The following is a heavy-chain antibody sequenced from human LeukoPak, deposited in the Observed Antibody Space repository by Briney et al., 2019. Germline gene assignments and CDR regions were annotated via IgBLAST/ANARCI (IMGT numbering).Heavy chain of an antibody. Sequence: PGGSLRLSCAASGFTFSSYVMHWVRQAPGKGLEWVAVISYDGSNKYYADSVKGRFTISRDNSKNTPYLQMNSLRAEDTAVYYCARDPPYSSGWFNYFDYWGQGTLVTVSS. V-gene: IGHV3-30*04. CDR1: GFTFSSYV. CDR2: ISYDGSNK. D-gene: IGHD6-19*01. CDR3: ARDPPYSSGWFNYFDY. J-gene: IGHJ4*02.